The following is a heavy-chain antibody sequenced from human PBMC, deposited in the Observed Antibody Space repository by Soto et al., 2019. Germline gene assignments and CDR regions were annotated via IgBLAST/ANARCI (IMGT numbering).Heavy chain of an antibody. J-gene: IGHJ4*02. CDR2: ISWNSGSI. CDR3: AKGGQLLVEGGGY. Sequence: EVQLVESGGGLVQPGRSLRLSCAASGFTFDDYAMHWVRQAPGKGLEWVSGISWNSGSIGYEDSVNGRFTISRDNDKNSLYLQMNGLKAEGTALYYCAKGGQLLVEGGGYWGQGTLVTVSS. V-gene: IGHV3-9*01. CDR1: GFTFDDYA. D-gene: IGHD2-2*01.